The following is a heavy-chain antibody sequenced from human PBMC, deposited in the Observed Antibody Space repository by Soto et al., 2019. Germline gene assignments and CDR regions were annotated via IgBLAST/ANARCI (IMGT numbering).Heavy chain of an antibody. Sequence: GGSLRLSCAASGFTFSSYGMHWVRQAPGKGLEWVAVISYDGSNKYYADSVKGRFTISRDNSKNTLYLQMNSLRAEDTAVYYCAKGAPPSTKGYSYGYYFDYWGQGTLVTVSS. V-gene: IGHV3-30*18. J-gene: IGHJ4*02. CDR3: AKGAPPSTKGYSYGYYFDY. D-gene: IGHD5-18*01. CDR1: GFTFSSYG. CDR2: ISYDGSNK.